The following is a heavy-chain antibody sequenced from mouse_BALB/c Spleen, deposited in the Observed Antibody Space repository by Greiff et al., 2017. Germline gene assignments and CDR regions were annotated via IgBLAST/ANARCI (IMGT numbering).Heavy chain of an antibody. CDR2: ISDGGSYT. D-gene: IGHD2-10*02. CDR1: GFTFSDYY. V-gene: IGHV5-4*02. CDR3: ARGKYGNSMDY. J-gene: IGHJ4*01. Sequence: EVKLVESGGGLVKPGGSLKLSCAASGFTFSDYYMYWVRQTPEKRLEWVATISDGGSYTYYPDSVKGRFTISRDNAKNNLYLQMSSLKSEDTAMYYCARGKYGNSMDYWGQGTSVTVSS.